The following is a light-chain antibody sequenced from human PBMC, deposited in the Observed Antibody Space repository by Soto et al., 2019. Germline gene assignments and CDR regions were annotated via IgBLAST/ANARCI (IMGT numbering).Light chain of an antibody. CDR1: QSVLYSSNNKNY. CDR2: WAS. Sequence: EIVMTQSPDSLAVSLGERATINCKSSQSVLYSSNNKNYLAWYQQKPGQPPKLIIYWASTRESGVPDRFSGSGSGTDFTLTISSLQAEDVAVYYCHQYYSTPWTFGQGTKVEIK. V-gene: IGKV4-1*01. J-gene: IGKJ1*01. CDR3: HQYYSTPWT.